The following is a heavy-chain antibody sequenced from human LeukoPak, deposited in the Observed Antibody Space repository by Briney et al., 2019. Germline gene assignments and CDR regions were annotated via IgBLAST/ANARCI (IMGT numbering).Heavy chain of an antibody. D-gene: IGHD6-13*01. CDR2: FDPEDGET. Sequence: GASVKVSCKVSGYTLTELSMHWVRQAPGKGLEWMGGFDPEDGETIYAQKFQGRVTMTEDTSTDTAYMELSSLRSEDTAVYYCATVSYGSRGNWFDPWGQGTLVTVSS. CDR3: ATVSYGSRGNWFDP. J-gene: IGHJ5*02. CDR1: GYTLTELS. V-gene: IGHV1-24*01.